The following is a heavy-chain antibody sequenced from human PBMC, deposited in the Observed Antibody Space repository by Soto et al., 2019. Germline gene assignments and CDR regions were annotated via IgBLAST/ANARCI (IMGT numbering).Heavy chain of an antibody. J-gene: IGHJ4*02. CDR3: AKDRKGAYFDY. CDR2: ISYDGSNK. Sequence: QVQLVESGGGVVQPGRSLRLSCAASGFTFSSYGMHWVRQAPGKGLEWVAVISYDGSNKYYADSVKGRFTISRDNSKNTLYLQMNSLRAEGTAVYYCAKDRKGAYFDYWGQGTLVTVSS. CDR1: GFTFSSYG. V-gene: IGHV3-30*18. D-gene: IGHD1-26*01.